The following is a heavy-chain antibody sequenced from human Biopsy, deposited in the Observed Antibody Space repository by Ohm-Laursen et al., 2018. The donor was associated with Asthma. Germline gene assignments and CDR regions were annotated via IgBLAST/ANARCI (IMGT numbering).Heavy chain of an antibody. D-gene: IGHD7-27*01. CDR1: GGSMSSSSYY. Sequence: SQTLSLTCAVSGGSMSSSSYYWGWIRQPPGKGLEWMGSISYTGSAYHNPSLKSRVTISVDTSKNHFSLTLGSVTAADTAVYYCARHWDWGSFFDYWGQGTPVTVSS. CDR3: ARHWDWGSFFDY. CDR2: ISYTGSA. V-gene: IGHV4-39*01. J-gene: IGHJ4*02.